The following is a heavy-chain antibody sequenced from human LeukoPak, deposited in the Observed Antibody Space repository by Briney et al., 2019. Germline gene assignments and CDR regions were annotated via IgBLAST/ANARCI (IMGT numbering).Heavy chain of an antibody. CDR1: GFTFGDYA. CDR2: IRSKAYGGTT. CDR3: TRDRGVLLYSGGDCYLDY. J-gene: IGHJ4*02. Sequence: GGSLRLSCTASGFTFGDYAMSWFRQAPGKGLEWVGFIRSKAYGGTTEYAASVKGRFTISRDDSKSIAYLQMNSLKTEDTAVYYCTRDRGVLLYSGGDCYLDYWGQGTLVTVSS. D-gene: IGHD2-21*02. V-gene: IGHV3-49*03.